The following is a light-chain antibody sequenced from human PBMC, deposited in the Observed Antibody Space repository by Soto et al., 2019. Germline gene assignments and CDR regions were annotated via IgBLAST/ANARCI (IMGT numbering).Light chain of an antibody. V-gene: IGKV3-20*01. CDR3: QQYGSSGT. J-gene: IGKJ1*01. CDR2: GAS. CDR1: QNINSNY. Sequence: EIVLTQSPGTLSLSPGERATLSCIATQNINSNYLAWYQQRPGQAPRLLIYGASSRATGIPDSFSGNGSGTDFTLTISRLEPEDFAVYYCQQYGSSGTFGQGTKVDIK.